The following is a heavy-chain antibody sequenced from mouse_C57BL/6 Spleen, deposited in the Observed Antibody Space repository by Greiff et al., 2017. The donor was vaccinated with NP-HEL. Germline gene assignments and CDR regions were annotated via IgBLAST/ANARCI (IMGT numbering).Heavy chain of an antibody. CDR3: ARSRYDYEDAMDY. Sequence: EVMLVESGGGLVQPGGSLSLSCAASGFTFTDYYMSWVRQPPGKALEWLGFIRNKANGYTTEYSASVKGRFTISRDNSQSILYLQMNALRAEDSATYYCARSRYDYEDAMDYWGQGTSVTVSS. CDR2: IRNKANGYTT. J-gene: IGHJ4*01. D-gene: IGHD2-4*01. V-gene: IGHV7-3*01. CDR1: GFTFTDYY.